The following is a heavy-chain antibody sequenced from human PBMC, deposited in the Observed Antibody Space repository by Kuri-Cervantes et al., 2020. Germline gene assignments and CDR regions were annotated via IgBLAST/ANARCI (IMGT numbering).Heavy chain of an antibody. CDR3: ARDPFGELLSGAFDI. J-gene: IGHJ3*02. CDR2: IYTTGST. CDR1: GGSINSDTYY. Sequence: LRLSCTVSGGSINSDTYYWNWIRQPAGKELEWIGRIYTTGSTNYNPSLKSRVTISVDTSKNQFSLKLSSVTAADTAVYYCARDPFGELLSGAFDIWGQGTMVTVSS. V-gene: IGHV4-61*02. D-gene: IGHD3-10*01.